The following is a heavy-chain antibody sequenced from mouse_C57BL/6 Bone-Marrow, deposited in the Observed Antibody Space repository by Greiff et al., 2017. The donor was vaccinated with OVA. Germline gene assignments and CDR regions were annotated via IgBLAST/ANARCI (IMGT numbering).Heavy chain of an antibody. Sequence: QVQLQQSGAELARPGASVKLSCKASGYTFTSYGISWVKQRTGQGLEWIGEIYPRSGDTYSNEKFKGKATLTADKSSSTAYMELRSLTSEDSAVYFCARWVNYGSYWGQGTLVTVSA. D-gene: IGHD1-1*01. CDR2: IYPRSGDT. CDR1: GYTFTSYG. CDR3: ARWVNYGSY. V-gene: IGHV1-81*01. J-gene: IGHJ3*01.